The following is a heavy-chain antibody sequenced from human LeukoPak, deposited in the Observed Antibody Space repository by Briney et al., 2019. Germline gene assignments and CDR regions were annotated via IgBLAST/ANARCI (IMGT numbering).Heavy chain of an antibody. J-gene: IGHJ3*02. V-gene: IGHV4-34*01. Sequence: TPSETLSLTCAVYGGSFSGYYWSWIRQPPGKGLEWIGEINHRGNSNYNPSLKSRVTISVDTSKNQFSLKLSSVTAPDTAVYYCARSWEVAAAFDIWGQGRKVTVSS. D-gene: IGHD6-25*01. CDR1: GGSFSGYY. CDR3: ARSWEVAAAFDI. CDR2: INHRGNS.